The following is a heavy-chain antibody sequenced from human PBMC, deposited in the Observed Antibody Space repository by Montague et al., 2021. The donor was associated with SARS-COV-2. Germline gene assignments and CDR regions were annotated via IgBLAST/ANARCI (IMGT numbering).Heavy chain of an antibody. CDR2: IYYNGDT. J-gene: IGHJ3*01. Sequence: SETLSLTCTVYGGSTANHYWNWIRQSPGKRLEWIGYIYYNGDTKYNPSLKSRVTISLDTSENQFSLRLNSVTAADTAVYFCARGRAFDPWGQGRSVTVSS. CDR3: ARGRAFDP. CDR1: GGSTANHY. V-gene: IGHV4-59*08.